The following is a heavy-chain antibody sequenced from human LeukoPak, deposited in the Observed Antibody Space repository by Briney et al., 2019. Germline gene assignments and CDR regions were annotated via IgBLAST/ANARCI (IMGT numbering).Heavy chain of an antibody. CDR2: ISWNSGSI. J-gene: IGHJ4*02. D-gene: IGHD3-22*01. CDR3: AKNSSGYYGVFDY. CDR1: GFTFDDYA. V-gene: IGHV3-9*01. Sequence: GGSLRLSCAASGFTFDDYAMHWVRQAPGKGLEWVSGISWNSGSIGYADSVKGRFTISRDNAKNSLYPQMNSLRAEDTALYYCAKNSSGYYGVFDYWGQGTLVTVSS.